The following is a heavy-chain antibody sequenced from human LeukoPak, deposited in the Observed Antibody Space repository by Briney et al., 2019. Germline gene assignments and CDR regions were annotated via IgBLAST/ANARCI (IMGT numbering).Heavy chain of an antibody. V-gene: IGHV3-72*01. CDR1: GFTFSDHY. CDR2: TRNKANRYTT. CDR3: ARYCSGGSRYDYGMDV. Sequence: GGSLRLSCAASGFTFSDHYMDWVRQAPGKGLEWVGRTRNKANRYTTEYAASVKGRFTISRDDSKNSLYLQMNSLKTEDTAVYYCARYCSGGSRYDYGMDVWGQGTTVTVSS. D-gene: IGHD2-15*01. J-gene: IGHJ6*02.